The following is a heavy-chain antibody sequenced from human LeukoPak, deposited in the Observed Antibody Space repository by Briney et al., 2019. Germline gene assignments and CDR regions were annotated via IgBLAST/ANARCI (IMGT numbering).Heavy chain of an antibody. J-gene: IGHJ5*02. CDR1: GYTFTSYD. D-gene: IGHD4/OR15-4a*01. Sequence: EASVKVSCKASGYTFTSYDINWVRQATGQGLEWMGWMNPKSGNTGYLQKFQGRVTMTRDTSISTAYMELSSLRSEDTAVYYCVRKNYGSNRWFDPWGQGALVSASS. CDR3: VRKNYGSNRWFDP. CDR2: MNPKSGNT. V-gene: IGHV1-8*01.